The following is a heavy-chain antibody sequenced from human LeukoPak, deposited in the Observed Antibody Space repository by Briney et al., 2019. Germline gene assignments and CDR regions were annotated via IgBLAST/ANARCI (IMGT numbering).Heavy chain of an antibody. CDR3: AILGSSSGYYYTGMDV. CDR1: GFTFSSYA. Sequence: GVSLRLSCAASGFTFSSYAMSWVRQAAGKGLEWVSGKSGSGGTTYYADSVKGRFTISRDNSKNTMYLQINSLRAEDTALYYCAILGSSSGYYYTGMDVWGQGTTVTVSS. V-gene: IGHV3-23*01. D-gene: IGHD6-6*01. J-gene: IGHJ6*02. CDR2: KSGSGGTT.